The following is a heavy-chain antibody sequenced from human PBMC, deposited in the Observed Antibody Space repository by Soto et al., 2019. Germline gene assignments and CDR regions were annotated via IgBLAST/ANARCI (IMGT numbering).Heavy chain of an antibody. V-gene: IGHV4-59*12. CDR3: AREGGSLNWLDP. J-gene: IGHJ5*02. CDR1: GGSISSYY. CDR2: IYYSVST. D-gene: IGHD1-26*01. Sequence: SETLSLTCTVSGGSISSYYWSWIRQPPGKGLEWIGYIYYSVSTNYNPSLKSRVTISVDTSKNQFSLKLSSVTAADTAVYYCAREGGSLNWLDPWGQGTLVTVSS.